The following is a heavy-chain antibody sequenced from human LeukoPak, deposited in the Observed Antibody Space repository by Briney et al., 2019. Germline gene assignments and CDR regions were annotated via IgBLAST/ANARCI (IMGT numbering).Heavy chain of an antibody. CDR3: ARGGLLRYFGWLLYSY. D-gene: IGHD3-9*01. Sequence: GASVKVSCKASGYTFTSYDINWVRQATGQGLEWMGWMNPNSGNTGYAQKFQGRVTMTRNTSISTAYMELSSLRSEDTAVYYCARGGLLRYFGWLLYSYWGQGTLVTVSS. CDR2: MNPNSGNT. V-gene: IGHV1-8*01. J-gene: IGHJ4*02. CDR1: GYTFTSYD.